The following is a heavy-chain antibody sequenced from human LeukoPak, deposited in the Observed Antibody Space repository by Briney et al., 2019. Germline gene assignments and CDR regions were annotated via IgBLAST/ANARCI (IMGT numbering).Heavy chain of an antibody. CDR3: AGDGGPSGSGSYPNFDY. Sequence: PSETLSLSCTVSGGSISSYYWSWIRQPAGKGLEWIGRIYTTGGTNHNPSLKSRVTMSVDTSKNQFFLKLYAVTAADTAVDYWAGDGGPSGSGSYPNFDYWGQGTLVTVSS. CDR2: IYTTGGT. CDR1: GGSISSYY. D-gene: IGHD3-10*01. V-gene: IGHV4-4*07. J-gene: IGHJ4*02.